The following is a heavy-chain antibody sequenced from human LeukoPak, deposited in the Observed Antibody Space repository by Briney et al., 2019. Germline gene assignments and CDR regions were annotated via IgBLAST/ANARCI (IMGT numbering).Heavy chain of an antibody. CDR2: ISHDGSRK. Sequence: GGSLRLSCVASGFTFNSYGMHWVRQAPVKELEWVAVISHDGSRKYYADSVKGRFTISRDDSKNTLYLQMNGLRAEDTAVYYAVKDRFLEAYAMGVWGQGTTVTVSS. CDR1: GFTFNSYG. V-gene: IGHV3-30*18. CDR3: VKDRFLEAYAMGV. D-gene: IGHD3-3*01. J-gene: IGHJ6*02.